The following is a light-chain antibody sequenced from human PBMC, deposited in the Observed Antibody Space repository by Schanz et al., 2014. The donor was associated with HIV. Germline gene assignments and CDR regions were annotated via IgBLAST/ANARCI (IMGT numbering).Light chain of an antibody. V-gene: IGKV1-5*03. Sequence: IQLTQSPSSLSASVGDRVTITCRASQSINRWLAWYQQKPGKAPKVLIYKASSLQTGVPSRFSGSGSGTEFTLTIDSLQPDVFATYYCQQYKSDFWTFGQGTKVEV. CDR3: QQYKSDFWT. CDR1: QSINRW. CDR2: KAS. J-gene: IGKJ1*01.